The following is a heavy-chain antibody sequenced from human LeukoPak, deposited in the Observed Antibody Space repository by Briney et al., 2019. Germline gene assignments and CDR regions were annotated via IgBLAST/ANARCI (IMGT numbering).Heavy chain of an antibody. CDR3: ARRRGSYVVIDY. Sequence: PSETLSLTCTVSGGSISSSSYYWGWIRQPPGKGLEWIGSIYYSGSTYYNPSLKSRVTISVDTSKNQFSLKLSSVTAADTAVYYCARRRGSYVVIDYWGQGTLVTVSS. V-gene: IGHV4-39*01. D-gene: IGHD3-22*01. CDR1: GGSISSSSYY. J-gene: IGHJ4*02. CDR2: IYYSGST.